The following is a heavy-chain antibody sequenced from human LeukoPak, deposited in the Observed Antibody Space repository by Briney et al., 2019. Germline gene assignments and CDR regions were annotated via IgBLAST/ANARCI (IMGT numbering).Heavy chain of an antibody. J-gene: IGHJ4*02. Sequence: GGSLRLSCAASGFTLTNYAMSWVRQAPGKGLEWVSGLSGSGAVTYYADSVKGRFTISRDTTRNTLYLQMNSLRAEDTAVYYCANIGTLTGYPFHYWGLGTLVTVSS. D-gene: IGHD3-9*01. CDR1: GFTLTNYA. CDR3: ANIGTLTGYPFHY. V-gene: IGHV3-23*01. CDR2: LSGSGAVT.